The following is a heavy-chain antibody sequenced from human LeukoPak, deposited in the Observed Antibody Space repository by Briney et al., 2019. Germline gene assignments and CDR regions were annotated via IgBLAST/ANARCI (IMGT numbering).Heavy chain of an antibody. J-gene: IGHJ4*02. Sequence: GGSLRLSCAASGFTFSSYAMSWVRQAPGKGLEWVSATSGSGGSTYYADSVKGRFTISRDNSKNTLYLQMNSLRAEDTAVYYCARLMVDTAMVIFDYWGQGTLVTVSS. CDR2: TSGSGGST. CDR1: GFTFSSYA. V-gene: IGHV3-23*01. D-gene: IGHD5-18*01. CDR3: ARLMVDTAMVIFDY.